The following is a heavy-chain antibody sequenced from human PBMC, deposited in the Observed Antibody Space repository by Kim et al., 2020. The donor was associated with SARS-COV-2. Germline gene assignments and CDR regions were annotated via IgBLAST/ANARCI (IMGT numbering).Heavy chain of an antibody. CDR1: GGTFSSYA. Sequence: ASVKVSCKASGGTFSSYAISWVRQAPGQGLEWMGGIIPIFGTANYAQKFQGRVTITADESTSTAYMELSSLRSEDTAVYYCARPHYYVDDDYYYYGMDVWGQGTTVTVSS. D-gene: IGHD1-26*01. V-gene: IGHV1-69*13. J-gene: IGHJ6*02. CDR2: IIPIFGTA. CDR3: ARPHYYVDDDYYYYGMDV.